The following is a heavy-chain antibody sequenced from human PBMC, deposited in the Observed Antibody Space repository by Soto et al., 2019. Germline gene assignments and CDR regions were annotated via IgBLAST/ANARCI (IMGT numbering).Heavy chain of an antibody. V-gene: IGHV4-59*03. CDR2: IYYTGIT. CDR3: AIIKVENHYYGGSDV. CDR1: GASISKYY. J-gene: IGHJ6*02. Sequence: QVQLQESGPGLVKASETLSLACAVSGASISKYYYNWIRQAPGKALEWIGYIYYTGITNYNPSLESRVTISQDTSKNQLSLTMTSVTAADTAVYYCAIIKVENHYYGGSDVWGQGTTVTVSS. D-gene: IGHD3-22*01.